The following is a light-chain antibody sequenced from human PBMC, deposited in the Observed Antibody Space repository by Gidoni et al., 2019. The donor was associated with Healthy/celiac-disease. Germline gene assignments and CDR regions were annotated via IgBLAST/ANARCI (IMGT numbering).Light chain of an antibody. V-gene: IGKV3-15*01. CDR2: GAS. J-gene: IGKJ1*01. Sequence: EIVMTQSPATLSVSPGERATLSCRAMQSVSSNLAWYQQKPGQAPRPLIYGASTRATGIPARFSGSGSGTEFTLTISSLQSEDFAVYYCQKYNNWPPWTFGQGTKVEIK. CDR3: QKYNNWPPWT. CDR1: QSVSSN.